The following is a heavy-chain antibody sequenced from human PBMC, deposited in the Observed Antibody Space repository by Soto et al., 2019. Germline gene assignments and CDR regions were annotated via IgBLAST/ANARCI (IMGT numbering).Heavy chain of an antibody. CDR1: GFTFSSYA. J-gene: IGHJ6*02. D-gene: IGHD6-6*01. CDR3: ATAARPNDYYGMDV. V-gene: IGHV3-23*01. CDR2: ISGSGGST. Sequence: EVQLLESGGGLVQPGGSLRLSCAASGFTFSSYAMSWVRQAPGKGLEWVSAISGSGGSTYYADSVKGRFTISRDNSKNTLYLQMNSVRAEYTAVYYCATAARPNDYYGMDVWGQGTTVTVSS.